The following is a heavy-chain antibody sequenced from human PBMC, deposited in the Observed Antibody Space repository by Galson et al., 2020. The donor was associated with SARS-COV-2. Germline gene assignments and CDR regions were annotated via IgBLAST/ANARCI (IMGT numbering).Heavy chain of an antibody. D-gene: IGHD5-12*01. CDR1: GYTFTGYY. J-gene: IGHJ5*02. Sequence: ASVKVSCKASGYTFTGYYMHWVRQAPGQGLEWMGWINPNSGGTTYAQKFQGRVTMTRDTSISTAYMELSRLRSDDTAVYYCAREEAPYRSWFDPWGQGTLVTVSS. CDR2: INPNSGGT. V-gene: IGHV1-2*02. CDR3: AREEAPYRSWFDP.